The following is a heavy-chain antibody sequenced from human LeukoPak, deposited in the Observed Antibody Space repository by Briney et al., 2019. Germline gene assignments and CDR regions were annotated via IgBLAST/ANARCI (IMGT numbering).Heavy chain of an antibody. D-gene: IGHD5-12*01. Sequence: ASVKVSCKTSGYTFTGYYMHWVRQAPGQGLEWMGWINPNSGVTNYAQKFQGRVTMTRDTSISTAYMELTSLRSDDTTVYYCATTRVTTTRLDYWGQGTLVTVSS. CDR2: INPNSGVT. J-gene: IGHJ4*02. CDR1: GYTFTGYY. V-gene: IGHV1-2*02. CDR3: ATTRVTTTRLDY.